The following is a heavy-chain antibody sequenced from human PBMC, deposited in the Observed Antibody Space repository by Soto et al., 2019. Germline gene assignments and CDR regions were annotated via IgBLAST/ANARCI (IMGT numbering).Heavy chain of an antibody. J-gene: IGHJ4*02. V-gene: IGHV3-20*04. CDR2: INWNGGST. Sequence: PGGTLRLSGAASGFTFDDYGMTWVRHAPGKGLEWVSGINWNGGSTGYADSVKGRFTISRDNAKNSLYLQMNSLRAEDTALYYCARAPLNFGELTIPDYWGQGTLVTVSS. CDR1: GFTFDDYG. D-gene: IGHD3-10*01. CDR3: ARAPLNFGELTIPDY.